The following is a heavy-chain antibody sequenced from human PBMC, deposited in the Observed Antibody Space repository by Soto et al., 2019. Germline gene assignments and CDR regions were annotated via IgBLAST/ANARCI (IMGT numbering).Heavy chain of an antibody. D-gene: IGHD2-15*01. CDR1: GFTFSSYW. J-gene: IGHJ6*02. CDR3: ARERVIVVVDYYYYGMDV. Sequence: GGSLRLSCAASGFTFSSYWMHWVRQAPGKGLVWVSRINSDGSSTSYADSVKGRFTISRDNAKNTLYLQMNSLRAEDTAVYYCARERVIVVVDYYYYGMDVWGQGTTVTVSS. V-gene: IGHV3-74*01. CDR2: INSDGSST.